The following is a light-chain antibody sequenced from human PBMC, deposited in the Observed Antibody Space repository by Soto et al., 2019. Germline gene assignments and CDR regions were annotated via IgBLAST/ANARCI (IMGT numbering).Light chain of an antibody. CDR2: DVS. Sequence: QSALTQPRSVSGSPGQSVTISCTGTSSDVGGYNYVSWYQQPPGKAPKLMIYDVSKRPSGVPDRFSGSKSGNTASLTISGLQAEDEADYYCYSYAASYTWVFGGRTKLTVL. CDR3: YSYAASYTWV. J-gene: IGLJ2*01. CDR1: SSDVGGYNY. V-gene: IGLV2-11*01.